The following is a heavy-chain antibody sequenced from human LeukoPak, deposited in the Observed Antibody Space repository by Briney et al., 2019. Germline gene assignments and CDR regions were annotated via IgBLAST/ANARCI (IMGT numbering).Heavy chain of an antibody. CDR2: ISSSSSYI. CDR3: ARSIGSGYDPRNFDY. CDR1: GFTFSSYS. Sequence: GGSLRLSCAASGFTFSSYSMNWVRQAPGKGLEWVSSISSSSSYIYYADSVKGRFTISRDNAKSSLYLQMNSLRAEDTAVYYCARSIGSGYDPRNFDYWGQGTLVTVSS. V-gene: IGHV3-21*01. D-gene: IGHD5-12*01. J-gene: IGHJ4*02.